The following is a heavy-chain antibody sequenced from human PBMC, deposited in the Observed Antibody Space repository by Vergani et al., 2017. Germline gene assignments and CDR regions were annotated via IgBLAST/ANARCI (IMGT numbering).Heavy chain of an antibody. Sequence: QGQLVESGGGIVQPGRSLTLSCVASRSTFKTYGMHWVRQAPGKGLEWVGLIYYDGSNAYYADSVKGRFTISRDNAKNSLYLQMNSLRAEDTAVYYCARDIDWIYYYYYMDVWGKGTTVTVSS. V-gene: IGHV3-33*01. J-gene: IGHJ6*03. D-gene: IGHD3-9*01. CDR3: ARDIDWIYYYYYMDV. CDR1: RSTFKTYG. CDR2: IYYDGSNA.